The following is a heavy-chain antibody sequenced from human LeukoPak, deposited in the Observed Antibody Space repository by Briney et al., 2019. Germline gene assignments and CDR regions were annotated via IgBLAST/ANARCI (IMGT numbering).Heavy chain of an antibody. CDR2: IYHSGST. V-gene: IGHV4-38-2*02. J-gene: IGHJ4*02. Sequence: SETLSLTCTVSGYSISSGYYWGWIQQPPRKGLEWIGSIYHSGSTYYNPSLKSRVTISVDTSKNQFSLKLSSVTAADTAVYYCARDSYGYGYFDYWGQGTLVTVSS. D-gene: IGHD5-18*01. CDR1: GYSISSGYY. CDR3: ARDSYGYGYFDY.